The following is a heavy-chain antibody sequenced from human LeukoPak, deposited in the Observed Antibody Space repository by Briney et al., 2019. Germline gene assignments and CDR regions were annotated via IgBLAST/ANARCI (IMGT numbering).Heavy chain of an antibody. D-gene: IGHD3-22*01. CDR3: ARDVPYYYDSSAPRDYYYGMDV. V-gene: IGHV4-30-4*01. Sequence: SETLSLTCTVSGGSISSGDYYWSWTRQPPGEGLEWIGYIYYSGSAYYNPSLKSRVTISVDTSKNQFSLKLSSVTAADTAVYYCARDVPYYYDSSAPRDYYYGMDVWGQGTTVTVSS. CDR1: GGSISSGDYY. J-gene: IGHJ6*02. CDR2: IYYSGSA.